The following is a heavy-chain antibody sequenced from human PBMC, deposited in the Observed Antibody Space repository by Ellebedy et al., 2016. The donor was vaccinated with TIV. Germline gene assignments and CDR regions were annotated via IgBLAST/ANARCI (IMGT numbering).Heavy chain of an antibody. CDR1: GGTFSSYA. J-gene: IGHJ3*02. Sequence: SVKVSXXASGGTFSSYAISWVRQAPGQGLEWMGGIIPMFGTANYAQKFQGRVTITADDSTTTVYMELSSLRSEDTAVYYCARAGEGCTTTICYNAFDIWGQGTMVTVSS. CDR2: IIPMFGTA. D-gene: IGHD2-2*02. V-gene: IGHV1-69*13. CDR3: ARAGEGCTTTICYNAFDI.